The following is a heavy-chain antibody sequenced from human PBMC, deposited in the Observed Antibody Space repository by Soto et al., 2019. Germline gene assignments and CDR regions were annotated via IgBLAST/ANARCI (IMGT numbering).Heavy chain of an antibody. V-gene: IGHV4-59*01. J-gene: IGHJ6*02. Sequence: PSETLSLTCTVSGGSISSYYWSWIRQPPGKGLEWIGYIYYSGSTNYNPSLKSRVTIPVDTSKNQFSLKLSSVTAADTAVYYCASVAVAGTDYYYGMDVWGQGTTVTVSS. CDR3: ASVAVAGTDYYYGMDV. CDR1: GGSISSYY. D-gene: IGHD6-19*01. CDR2: IYYSGST.